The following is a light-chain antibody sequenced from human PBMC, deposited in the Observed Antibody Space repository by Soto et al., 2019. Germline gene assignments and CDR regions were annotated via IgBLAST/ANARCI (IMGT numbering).Light chain of an antibody. Sequence: EIVMTQSPATLTVSPGERATLSCRASQSVSSNLAWYQQKPGQAPSLIISGASTRATGIPARFSGSGSGTEFTLTIRSLQSEDFAVYYCQQYNNWHPITFGQGTRLEIK. CDR2: GAS. J-gene: IGKJ5*01. V-gene: IGKV3D-15*01. CDR1: QSVSSN. CDR3: QQYNNWHPIT.